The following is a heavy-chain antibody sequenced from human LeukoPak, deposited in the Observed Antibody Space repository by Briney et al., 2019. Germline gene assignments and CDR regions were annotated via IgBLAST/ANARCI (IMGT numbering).Heavy chain of an antibody. D-gene: IGHD2-2*02. CDR1: GGTFSSYA. V-gene: IGHV1-69*05. CDR3: ASPGYCSSTSCYTLFDY. J-gene: IGHJ4*02. CDR2: IIPIFGTA. Sequence: GASVKVSCKASGGTFSSYAISWVRQAPGQGLEWMGGIIPIFGTANYAQKFQGRVTITTDESTSTAYMELSSLRSEDTAVYYCASPGYCSSTSCYTLFDYWGQGTLVTVSS.